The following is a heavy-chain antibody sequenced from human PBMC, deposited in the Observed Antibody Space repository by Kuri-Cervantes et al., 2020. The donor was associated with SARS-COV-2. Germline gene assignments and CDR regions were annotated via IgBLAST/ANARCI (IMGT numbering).Heavy chain of an antibody. V-gene: IGHV3-30*18. CDR3: AKAYDPYGMDV. J-gene: IGHJ6*02. CDR1: GFTFSSYG. D-gene: IGHD5-12*01. CDR2: ISYDGSNK. Sequence: GGSLRLSCAASGFTFSSYGMHWVRQAPGKGLEWVAVISYDGSNKYYADSVKGRFTISRDNSKNTLYLQMNGLRAEDTAVYYCAKAYDPYGMDVWGQGTTVTVSS.